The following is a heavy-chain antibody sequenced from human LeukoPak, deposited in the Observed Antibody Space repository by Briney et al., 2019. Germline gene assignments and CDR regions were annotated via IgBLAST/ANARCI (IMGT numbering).Heavy chain of an antibody. V-gene: IGHV4-61*02. CDR1: GGSISSGSYY. CDR3: AREAGDSGSPGDY. CDR2: IYTSGST. D-gene: IGHD1-26*01. J-gene: IGHJ4*02. Sequence: SETLSLTCTVSGGSISSGSYYWSWIRQPAGKGLEWIGRIYTSGSTNYNHSLKSRVTISVDTSKNQFSRKLSSVTAAYTAVYYCAREAGDSGSPGDYWGQGTLVTVSS.